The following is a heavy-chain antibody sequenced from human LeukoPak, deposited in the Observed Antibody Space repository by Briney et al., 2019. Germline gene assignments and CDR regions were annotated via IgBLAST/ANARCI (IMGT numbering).Heavy chain of an antibody. CDR2: ISSSGSTI. CDR3: ARDLSGIAARGPFGY. J-gene: IGHJ4*02. D-gene: IGHD6-6*01. V-gene: IGHV3-11*01. Sequence: PGGSLRLSCAAPGFTFSDYYMSWIRQAPGKGLEWVSYISSSGSTIYYADSVKGRFTISRDNAKNSLYLQMNSLRAEDTAVYYCARDLSGIAARGPFGYWGQGTLVTVSS. CDR1: GFTFSDYY.